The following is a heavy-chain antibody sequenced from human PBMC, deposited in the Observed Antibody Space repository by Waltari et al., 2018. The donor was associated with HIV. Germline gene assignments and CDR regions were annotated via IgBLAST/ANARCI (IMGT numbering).Heavy chain of an antibody. V-gene: IGHV1-3*01. Sequence: QVQLVQSGAEVKKPGASVKVSCKASGYTFTSYAMHWVRQAPGQRLEWMGWINAGNGNTKYSQKFQGRVTITRDTSASTAYMELSSLRSEDTAVYYCARSLYYYDSSGYPFDYWGQGTLVTVSS. D-gene: IGHD3-22*01. CDR3: ARSLYYYDSSGYPFDY. J-gene: IGHJ4*02. CDR2: INAGNGNT. CDR1: GYTFTSYA.